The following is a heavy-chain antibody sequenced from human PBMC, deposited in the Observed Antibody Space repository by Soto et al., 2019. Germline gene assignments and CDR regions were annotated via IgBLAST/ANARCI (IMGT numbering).Heavy chain of an antibody. D-gene: IGHD3-16*01. CDR1: GFTLSNYA. CDR3: ASKILLGY. V-gene: IGHV3-30-3*01. J-gene: IGHJ4*02. Sequence: QVQLVDSGGGVVQPGRSLRLSCTASGFTLSNYAMHWVRQAPGKGLEWVAAIPDDGNRKQYADSVKGRCTISRDNSTNALDLQMSSLGGEETAMYYWASKILLGYWGQGTLVTVSS. CDR2: IPDDGNRK.